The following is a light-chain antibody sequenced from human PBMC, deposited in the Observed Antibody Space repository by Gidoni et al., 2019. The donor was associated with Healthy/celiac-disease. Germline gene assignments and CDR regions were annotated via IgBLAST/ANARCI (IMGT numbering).Light chain of an antibody. J-gene: IGLJ3*02. Sequence: SALSQPAYVSGSPGQSITISCTGTSSDVGGYNYVSWYQQHPGKAPKLMIYDVSNRPSGVSNRFSGSKSGNTASLTISGLQAEDEADYYCSSYTSSSTPWVFGGGTKLTVL. CDR3: SSYTSSSTPWV. V-gene: IGLV2-14*01. CDR1: SSDVGGYNY. CDR2: DVS.